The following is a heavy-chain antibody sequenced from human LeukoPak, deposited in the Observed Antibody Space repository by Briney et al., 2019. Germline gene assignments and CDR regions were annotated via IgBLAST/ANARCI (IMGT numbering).Heavy chain of an antibody. CDR2: ISAYNGNT. J-gene: IGHJ6*03. Sequence: ASVKVSCKASGYTFTSYGISWVRQAPGQGLEWMGWISAYNGNTNYAQKLQGRVTTTTDTSTSTAYMELRSLRSDDTAVYYCARAMTTVTTGPYYYYYYYMDVWGKGTTVTVSS. V-gene: IGHV1-18*01. CDR1: GYTFTSYG. CDR3: ARAMTTVTTGPYYYYYYYMDV. D-gene: IGHD4-17*01.